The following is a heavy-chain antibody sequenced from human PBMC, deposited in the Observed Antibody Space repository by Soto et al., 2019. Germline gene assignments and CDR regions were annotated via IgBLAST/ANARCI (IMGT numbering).Heavy chain of an antibody. J-gene: IGHJ2*01. CDR3: ARGGTWVQLRYFDI. CDR1: GFTVSSNY. V-gene: IGHV3-53*02. Sequence: EVQLVETGGGLIQPGGSLRLSCAASGFTVSSNYMSWVRQAPGKGLEWVSILYSGGTTGYADSVKGRFTISRDYSKNTVYLQMNSLRAEGTAVYYCARGGTWVQLRYFDIWGRGTLVTVSS. D-gene: IGHD5-18*01. CDR2: LYSGGTT.